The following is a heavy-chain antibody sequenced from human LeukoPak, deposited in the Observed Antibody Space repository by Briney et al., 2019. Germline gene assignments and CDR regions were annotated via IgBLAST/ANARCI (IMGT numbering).Heavy chain of an antibody. J-gene: IGHJ3*02. CDR2: IYYTGNT. V-gene: IGHV4-59*01. CDR3: AKDALWFGELLGAFDI. CDR1: GGSISNYF. D-gene: IGHD3-10*01. Sequence: SETLSLTCSFSGGSISNYFWSWIRQPPGKGLEWIGYIYYTGNTGYNPSLMSRVTISLDTSKNHFSLRLSSVTAEDTAVYYCAKDALWFGELLGAFDIWGQGTMVTVSS.